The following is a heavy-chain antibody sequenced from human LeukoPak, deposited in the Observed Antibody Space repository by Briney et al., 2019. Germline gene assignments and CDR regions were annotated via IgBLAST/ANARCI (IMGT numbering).Heavy chain of an antibody. CDR2: IIPIFGTA. D-gene: IGHD4-17*01. J-gene: IGHJ4*02. Sequence: SVKVSCEASGGTFSSYAISWVRQAPGQGLEWMGRIIPIFGTANYAQKFQGRVSITTDESTSTAYMELSSLRSEDTAVYYCARMRDDYGLNWGQGTLVTVSS. CDR1: GGTFSSYA. V-gene: IGHV1-69*05. CDR3: ARMRDDYGLN.